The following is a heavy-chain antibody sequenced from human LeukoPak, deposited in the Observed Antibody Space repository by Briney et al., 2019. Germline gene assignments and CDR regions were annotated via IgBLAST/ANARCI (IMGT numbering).Heavy chain of an antibody. Sequence: GGSLRLSCAASGFTFSSYAMSWVRQAPGKGLEWVSAISGSGGSTYYADSVKGRFTISRDNSKNTLHLQMNSLRAEDTAVYYCAKDRWQYYDILTGSWFDPWGQGTLVTVSS. V-gene: IGHV3-23*01. CDR3: AKDRWQYYDILTGSWFDP. J-gene: IGHJ5*02. CDR1: GFTFSSYA. D-gene: IGHD3-9*01. CDR2: ISGSGGST.